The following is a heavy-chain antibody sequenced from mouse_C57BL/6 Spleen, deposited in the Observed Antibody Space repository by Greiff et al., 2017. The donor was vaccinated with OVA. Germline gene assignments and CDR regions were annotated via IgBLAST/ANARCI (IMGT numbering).Heavy chain of an antibody. V-gene: IGHV5-4*01. J-gene: IGHJ1*03. CDR2: ISDGGSYT. CDR3: ARDRKTGTGYFDV. Sequence: DVMLVESGGGLVKPGGSLKLSCAASGFTFSSYAMSWVRQTPEKRLEWVATISDGGSYTYYPDNVKGRFTISRDNAKNNLYLQMSHLKSEDTAMYYGARDRKTGTGYFDVWGTGTTVTVSS. D-gene: IGHD4-1*01. CDR1: GFTFSSYA.